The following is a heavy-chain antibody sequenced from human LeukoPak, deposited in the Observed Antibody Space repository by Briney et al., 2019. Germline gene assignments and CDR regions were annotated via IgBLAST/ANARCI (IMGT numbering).Heavy chain of an antibody. J-gene: IGHJ6*02. CDR3: ARDRHQGYCSGGSCYIQAGYYYGMDV. D-gene: IGHD2-15*01. CDR2: ISAYNGNT. CDR1: GYTFTSYG. Sequence: ASVKVSCKASGYTFTSYGISWVRQAPGQGLEWMGWISAYNGNTNYAQKLQGRVTMTTDTSTSTAYMKLRSLRSDDTAVYYCARDRHQGYCSGGSCYIQAGYYYGMDVWGQGTTVAVSS. V-gene: IGHV1-18*01.